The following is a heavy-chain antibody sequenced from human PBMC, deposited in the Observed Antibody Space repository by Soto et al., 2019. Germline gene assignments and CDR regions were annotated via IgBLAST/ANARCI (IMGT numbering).Heavy chain of an antibody. D-gene: IGHD3-22*01. J-gene: IGHJ6*02. CDR2: IYSGGST. CDR1: GFTVSSNY. V-gene: IGHV3-53*01. Sequence: GGSLRLSCAASGFTVSSNYMSWVRQAPGKGLEWVSVIYSGGSTYYADSVKGRFTISRDNSKNTLYLQMNSLRAEDTAVYYCARDHYDSSFNYYYGMDVWGQGTTVTVSS. CDR3: ARDHYDSSFNYYYGMDV.